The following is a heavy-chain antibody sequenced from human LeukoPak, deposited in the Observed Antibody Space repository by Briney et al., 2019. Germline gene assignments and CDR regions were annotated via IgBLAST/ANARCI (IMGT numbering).Heavy chain of an antibody. V-gene: IGHV1-24*01. Sequence: GASVKVSCKVSGYTLTELSMHWVRQAPGKGLEWMGGFDPEDGETIYAQKFQGRVTMTEDTSTDTAYMGLSSPRSEDTAVYYCATDRIAAAGLFDYWGQGTLVTVSS. D-gene: IGHD6-13*01. J-gene: IGHJ4*02. CDR3: ATDRIAAAGLFDY. CDR2: FDPEDGET. CDR1: GYTLTELS.